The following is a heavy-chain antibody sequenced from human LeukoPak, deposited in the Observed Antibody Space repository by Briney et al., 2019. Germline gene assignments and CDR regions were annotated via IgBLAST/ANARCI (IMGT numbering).Heavy chain of an antibody. J-gene: IGHJ4*02. CDR3: AKEAYCSSTSCPPGIGQFDY. CDR1: RFTFSSYA. V-gene: IGHV3-30*01. D-gene: IGHD2-2*01. Sequence: GGSLRLSCAASRFTFSSYAMHWVRQAPGKGLEWVAVISYDGSNKYYADSVKGRFTISRDNSKNTLYLQMNSLRAEDTAVYYCAKEAYCSSTSCPPGIGQFDYWGQGTLVTVSS. CDR2: ISYDGSNK.